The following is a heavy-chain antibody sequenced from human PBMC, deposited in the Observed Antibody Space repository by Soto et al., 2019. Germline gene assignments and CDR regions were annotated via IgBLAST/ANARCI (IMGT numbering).Heavy chain of an antibody. D-gene: IGHD3-3*01. CDR1: GFTFSSYS. CDR3: ARDRYDFWSGYYVFSDYYYYYMDV. V-gene: IGHV3-48*01. Sequence: GGSLRLSCAASGFTFSSYSMDWVRQAPGKGLEWVSYISSSSSTIYYADSVKGRFTISRDNAKNSLYLQMNSLRAEDTAVYYCARDRYDFWSGYYVFSDYYYYYMDVWGKGTTVTVSS. CDR2: ISSSSSTI. J-gene: IGHJ6*03.